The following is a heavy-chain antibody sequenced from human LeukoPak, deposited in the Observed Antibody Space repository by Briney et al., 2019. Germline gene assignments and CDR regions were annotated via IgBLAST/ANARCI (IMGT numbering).Heavy chain of an antibody. CDR2: IKKDGSEK. D-gene: IGHD5-24*01. Sequence: GGSLRLSCAASGFTFSSYWMTWVRQAPGKGLEWVANIKKDGSEKYYVDSVKGRFTISRDNAKNSLSLHMNSLRAEDTAVYYCAKYRLVWLPAPVFDYWGQGTLVTVSS. J-gene: IGHJ4*02. CDR3: AKYRLVWLPAPVFDY. V-gene: IGHV3-7*01. CDR1: GFTFSSYW.